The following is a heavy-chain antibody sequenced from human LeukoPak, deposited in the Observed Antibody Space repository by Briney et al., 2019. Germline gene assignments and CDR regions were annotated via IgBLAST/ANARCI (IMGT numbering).Heavy chain of an antibody. J-gene: IGHJ3*02. Sequence: SETLSLTCAVSGYSISSGYYWGWIRQPPGKGLEWIGSIYHSGSTYYNPSLKGRVTISVDTSKNQFSLKLSSVTAADTAVYYCARPRGDYDFWSGYYSTREDAFDIWGQGTMVTVSS. D-gene: IGHD3-3*01. CDR2: IYHSGST. CDR3: ARPRGDYDFWSGYYSTREDAFDI. CDR1: GYSISSGYY. V-gene: IGHV4-38-2*01.